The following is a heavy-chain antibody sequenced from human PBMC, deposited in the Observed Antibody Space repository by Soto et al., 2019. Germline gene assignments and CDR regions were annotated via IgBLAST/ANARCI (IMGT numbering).Heavy chain of an antibody. Sequence: GWSLRLSCTVSGFAFNNYGINWVRQAPGKGLEWVSSISKSDYTYYSDSVKGRFTISRDNAKNSVSLQMNTLRVEDTAVYYCAREDSVRIPARSDVWGQGSLVTLSS. CDR2: ISKSDYT. J-gene: IGHJ4*02. CDR3: AREDSVRIPARSDV. D-gene: IGHD2-2*01. V-gene: IGHV3-21*01. CDR1: GFAFNNYG.